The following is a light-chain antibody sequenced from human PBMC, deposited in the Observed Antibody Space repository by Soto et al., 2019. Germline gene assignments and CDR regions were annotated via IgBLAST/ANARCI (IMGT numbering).Light chain of an antibody. V-gene: IGKV4-1*01. CDR2: WSS. J-gene: IGKJ2*01. CDR3: QQLYSLQFT. Sequence: DIVMTQSPDSLAVSLGERATCKSSQSVLASSNNKNYFGWYQQKPGQPPKLIIYWSSTRESGVPDRFSGSGSGRDFTLTISGLQAEDVAVYYCQQLYSLQFTFGQGTKLDVK. CDR1: QSVLASSNNKNY.